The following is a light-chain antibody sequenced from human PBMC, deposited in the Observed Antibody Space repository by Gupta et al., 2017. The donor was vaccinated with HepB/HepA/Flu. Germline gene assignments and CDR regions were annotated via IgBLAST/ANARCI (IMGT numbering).Light chain of an antibody. V-gene: IGLV2-11*01. CDR1: SSDGGRYTR. Sequence: QSALTQPRSVSWSPGQSVTFSRTGTSSDGGRYTRVSWYQQPPDTAPKLMIYEVSNRPSGVPDRFSGSKSGNTASLTISGLQAEDEADYYCCPYAGTFYVFGTGTTVTVL. CDR3: CPYAGTFYV. J-gene: IGLJ1*01. CDR2: EVS.